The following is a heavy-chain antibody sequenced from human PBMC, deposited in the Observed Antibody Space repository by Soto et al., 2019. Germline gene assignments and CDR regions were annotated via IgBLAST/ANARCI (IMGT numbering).Heavy chain of an antibody. J-gene: IGHJ4*02. CDR3: ARGVGSSPPRY. Sequence: SETLSLTCTISGGSISVYYWSWIRQPPGQALEWIGYIYDSGSPYYNPSLRSRVIISADTSKNQISLKLTSATAADTAFYYCARGVGSSPPRYWGRGTLVTVSS. CDR2: IYDSGSP. CDR1: GGSISVYY. V-gene: IGHV4-59*01. D-gene: IGHD1-26*01.